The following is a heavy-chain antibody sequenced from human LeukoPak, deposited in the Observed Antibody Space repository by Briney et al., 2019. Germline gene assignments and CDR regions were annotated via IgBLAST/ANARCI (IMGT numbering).Heavy chain of an antibody. D-gene: IGHD3-22*01. J-gene: IGHJ4*02. V-gene: IGHV1-8*03. Sequence: ASVKVSCKASGYTFTTYDINWVRQATGQGLEWMGWMNPNSGNTGYEQKFQGRVTITRNTSISTAYMELRSLRSDDTAVYYCARTYYYDSSGYSYWGQGTLVTVSS. CDR1: GYTFTTYD. CDR3: ARTYYYDSSGYSY. CDR2: MNPNSGNT.